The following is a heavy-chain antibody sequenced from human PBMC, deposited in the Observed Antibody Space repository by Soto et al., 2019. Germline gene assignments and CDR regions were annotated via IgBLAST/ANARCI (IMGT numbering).Heavy chain of an antibody. CDR3: AKEEVYSSSWYKSYFDY. CDR2: INTDGSTT. Sequence: GGSLRLSCAASEFTFNNYWMHWVRQVPGKGLEWVSRINTDGSTTNYADSVKGRFTISRDNSKNTLYLQMNSLRAEDTAVYYCAKEEVYSSSWYKSYFDYWGQGTLVTVSS. J-gene: IGHJ4*02. CDR1: EFTFNNYW. D-gene: IGHD6-13*01. V-gene: IGHV3-74*01.